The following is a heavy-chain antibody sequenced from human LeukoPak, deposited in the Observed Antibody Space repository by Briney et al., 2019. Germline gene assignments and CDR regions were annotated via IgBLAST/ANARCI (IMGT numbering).Heavy chain of an antibody. V-gene: IGHV3-23*01. CDR1: GFTFGSYA. D-gene: IGHD3-9*01. Sequence: GGSLRLSCAASGFTFGSYAMSWARQAPGKGLEWVSAISGSGGSTYYADSVKGRFTISRDNSKNTLYLQMNSLRAEDTAVYYCAKGVGLRYFDWLLGGGQFDYWGQGTLVTVSS. CDR3: AKGVGLRYFDWLLGGGQFDY. CDR2: ISGSGGST. J-gene: IGHJ4*02.